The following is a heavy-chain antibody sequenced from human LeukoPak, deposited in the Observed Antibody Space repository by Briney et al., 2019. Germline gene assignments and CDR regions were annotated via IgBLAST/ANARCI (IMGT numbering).Heavy chain of an antibody. V-gene: IGHV4-38-2*02. D-gene: IGHD1-1*01. Sequence: SETLSLTCTVSSYSISNGDYWGWIRQPPGKGLEWIGNIYYSGTTYYNPSLKSRVTISVDTSKNQFSLTLNSVTAADTAVYFCARFKQLGRSFDSWGLGSLVTVSS. CDR2: IYYSGTT. CDR1: SYSISNGDY. CDR3: ARFKQLGRSFDS. J-gene: IGHJ4*02.